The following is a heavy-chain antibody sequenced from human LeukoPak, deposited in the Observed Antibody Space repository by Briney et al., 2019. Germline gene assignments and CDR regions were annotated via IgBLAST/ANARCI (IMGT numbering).Heavy chain of an antibody. CDR3: ARLKGGSGAPLDY. D-gene: IGHD1-26*01. Sequence: GESLKISCRGSGSRFTSYWISWVRQMPGTGLEWTGIIHPGDSDTRYSPSFQGQVTFSADKSISTAYLQCNSLKASDTAMYYCARLKGGSGAPLDYWGQGSLVTVSS. V-gene: IGHV5-51*01. CDR1: GSRFTSYW. CDR2: IHPGDSDT. J-gene: IGHJ4*02.